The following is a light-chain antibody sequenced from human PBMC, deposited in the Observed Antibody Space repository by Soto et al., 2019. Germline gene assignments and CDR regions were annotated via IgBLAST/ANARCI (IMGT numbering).Light chain of an antibody. CDR2: DAS. Sequence: DIQMTQAPSTLSASVGDRVTITCRASQSISSWLAWYQQKPGKAPKLLIYDASSLESGVPSRFSGSGSGTEFTLTISSLQPDDFATYYFQQYKSYPYTFGQGTKREIK. V-gene: IGKV1-5*01. J-gene: IGKJ2*01. CDR1: QSISSW. CDR3: QQYKSYPYT.